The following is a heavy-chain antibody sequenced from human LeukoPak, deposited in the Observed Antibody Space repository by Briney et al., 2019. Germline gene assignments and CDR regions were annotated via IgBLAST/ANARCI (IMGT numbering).Heavy chain of an antibody. J-gene: IGHJ4*02. CDR1: GYTFTSYY. CDR2: INPSGGST. D-gene: IGHD3-9*01. CDR3: ARDDRWVLDYDILTGSAADY. V-gene: IGHV1-46*01. Sequence: GASVKVSCKASGYTFTSYYMHWVRQAPGQGLEWMGIINPSGGSTSYAQKFQGRVTMTRDTSTSTVYMELSSLRSEDTAVYYCARDDRWVLDYDILTGSAADYWGQGTLVTVSS.